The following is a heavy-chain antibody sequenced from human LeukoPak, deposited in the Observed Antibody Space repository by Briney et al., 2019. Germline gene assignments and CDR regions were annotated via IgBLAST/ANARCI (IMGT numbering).Heavy chain of an antibody. CDR3: ARGAYSNYLSVDY. Sequence: SETLSLTCTVSGDSISRYYWSWIRQPPGKGLEWIGYLFYSGSTNYNPSLKGRITMSIDTSKNEFSLKLRSVTAADTAVYYCARGAYSNYLSVDYWGQGILVTVSS. CDR2: LFYSGST. J-gene: IGHJ4*02. CDR1: GDSISRYY. V-gene: IGHV4-59*01. D-gene: IGHD4-11*01.